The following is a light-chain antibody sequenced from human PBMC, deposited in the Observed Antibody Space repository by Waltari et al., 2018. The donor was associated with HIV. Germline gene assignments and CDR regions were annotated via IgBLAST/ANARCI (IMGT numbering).Light chain of an antibody. Sequence: DIQMTQSPSSLSASIGDSVTITCRASQNISHYLNWYQQKPGKAPTTLISTAPTLQSGVPLMFRGSGARTDITLTITNLRPDDVATYFCQQSYSSPTFGPGTTVDIK. CDR1: QNISHY. CDR3: QQSYSSPT. V-gene: IGKV1-39*01. J-gene: IGKJ3*01. CDR2: TAP.